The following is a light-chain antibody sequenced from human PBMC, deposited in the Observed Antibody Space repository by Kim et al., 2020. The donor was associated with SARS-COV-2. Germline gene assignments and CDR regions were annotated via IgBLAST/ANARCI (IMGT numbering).Light chain of an antibody. J-gene: IGLJ3*02. Sequence: QLVLTQSPSASASLGAAVTLTCTLSSGHSNYAIVWHKQQPEKGPRYLMKLNSDGRHTRGDGIPDRFSGSSSGAERYLTISSLQSEDEADYYCQSWGTGIRVFGGGTQLTVL. CDR3: QSWGTGIRV. CDR2: LNSDGRH. CDR1: SGHSNYA. V-gene: IGLV4-69*01.